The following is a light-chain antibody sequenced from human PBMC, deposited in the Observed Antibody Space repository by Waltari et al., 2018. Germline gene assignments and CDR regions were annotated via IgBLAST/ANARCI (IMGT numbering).Light chain of an antibody. J-gene: IGLJ2*01. CDR3: GTWDTDLSVV. V-gene: IGLV1-51*01. Sequence: QSVLTQPPSVSAAPGPKVTTTCSGTGSNIGNNFVSWYQQLPGTAPKLLIYDNRKRPSGIPDRFSGSKSGTSATLGITGLQTGDEADYYCGTWDTDLSVVFGGGTKLTVL. CDR1: GSNIGNNF. CDR2: DNR.